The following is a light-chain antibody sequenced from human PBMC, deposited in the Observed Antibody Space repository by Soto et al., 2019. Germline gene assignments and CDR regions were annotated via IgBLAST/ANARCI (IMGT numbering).Light chain of an antibody. CDR3: QQYNDWPT. Sequence: EIVMTQSPGTLSVSPGERATLSCRASQTIDTHLAWYQQKPGQAPGLLIFGASSRATGVPARFSGSGSGTEFSLTITSLQSEDFAVYYCQQYNDWPTFGQGTKVDIK. CDR2: GAS. V-gene: IGKV3-15*01. J-gene: IGKJ1*01. CDR1: QTIDTH.